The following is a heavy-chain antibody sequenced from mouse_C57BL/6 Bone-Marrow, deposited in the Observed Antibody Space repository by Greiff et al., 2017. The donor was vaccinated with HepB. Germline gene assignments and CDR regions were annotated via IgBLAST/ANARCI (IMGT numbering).Heavy chain of an antibody. V-gene: IGHV5-9*01. CDR3: SRIGCITTVVATDYFDY. Sequence: DVKLVESGGGLVKPGGSLKLSCAASGFTFSSYTMSWVRQTPEKRLEWVATISGGVGNTYYPDSVKGRFTISRDNAKNTLYLQMSSLRSEDTALYYCSRIGCITTVVATDYFDYWGQGTTLTVSS. J-gene: IGHJ2*01. CDR2: ISGGVGNT. CDR1: GFTFSSYT. D-gene: IGHD1-1*01.